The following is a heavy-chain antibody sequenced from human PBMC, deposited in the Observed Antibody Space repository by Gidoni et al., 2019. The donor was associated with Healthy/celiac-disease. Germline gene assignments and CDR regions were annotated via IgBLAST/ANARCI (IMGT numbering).Heavy chain of an antibody. CDR2: INNSGRT. Sequence: QVQLQPWGAGLLKPSETLSLTCAVYGGSFLGYYWGWNRQPPGKGLEWIGEINNSGRTTYHPHLKSRVTITVDTSKNQFSLKLSAVTAAEKAVYYCATWRQLFQPREKRYYYYGMDVWGQGTTVTVSS. J-gene: IGHJ6*02. CDR1: GGSFLGYY. D-gene: IGHD6-6*01. CDR3: ATWRQLFQPREKRYYYYGMDV. V-gene: IGHV4-34*01.